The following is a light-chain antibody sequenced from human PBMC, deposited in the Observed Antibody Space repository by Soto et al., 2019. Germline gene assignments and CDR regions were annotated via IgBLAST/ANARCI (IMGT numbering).Light chain of an antibody. Sequence: EIVLTQSPGTLSLSPGERATLSCRASQSVSSSYLTWYQQKPGQAPRLLIYGASSRAPGTPDRFSGSGSGTDFTLTISRLEPEDFAVYYCQQYGTSLWTFGQGTKVEIK. CDR1: QSVSSSY. CDR2: GAS. V-gene: IGKV3-20*01. J-gene: IGKJ1*01. CDR3: QQYGTSLWT.